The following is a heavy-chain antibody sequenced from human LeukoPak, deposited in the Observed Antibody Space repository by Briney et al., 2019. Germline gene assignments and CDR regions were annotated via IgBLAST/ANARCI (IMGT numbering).Heavy chain of an antibody. V-gene: IGHV4-59*12. Sequence: PSETLSLTCTVSGGSISSYYWSWIRQPAGKGLEWIGYIYYSGTTYYSPSLKSRISIAVDTSKNQFSLRLSSVTAADTAVYYCARTIVPRTYFDYWGQGTLVTVSS. J-gene: IGHJ4*02. CDR2: IYYSGTT. CDR1: GGSISSYY. CDR3: ARTIVPRTYFDY. D-gene: IGHD2/OR15-2a*01.